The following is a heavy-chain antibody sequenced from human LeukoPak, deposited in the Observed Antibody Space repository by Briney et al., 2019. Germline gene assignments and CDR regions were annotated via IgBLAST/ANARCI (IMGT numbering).Heavy chain of an antibody. CDR2: ISSNGGTT. V-gene: IGHV3-64D*09. J-gene: IGHJ4*02. Sequence: GGSLRLSCSASGFTLNIYALHWVRQAPGKGLEYVSGISSNGGTTYSADSVKGRFTISRDNSKNTLYLQMSSLRPEDTAVYYCVKDSGSSYYYDYWGQGTLVTVSS. D-gene: IGHD1-26*01. CDR3: VKDSGSSYYYDY. CDR1: GFTLNIYA.